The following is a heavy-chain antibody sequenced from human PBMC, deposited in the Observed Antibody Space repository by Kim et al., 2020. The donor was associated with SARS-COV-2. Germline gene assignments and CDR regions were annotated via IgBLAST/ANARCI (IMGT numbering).Heavy chain of an antibody. D-gene: IGHD3-10*01. J-gene: IGHJ6*02. CDR1: GYTFTSYA. CDR3: AGAFDGSGRHWVDYYYYGMDV. Sequence: ASVKVSCKASGYTFTSYAMHWVRQAPGQRLEWMGWINAGNGNTKYSQKFQGRVTITRDTSASTAYMELSSLRSEDTAVYYCAGAFDGSGRHWVDYYYYGMDVWGQGTTVTVSS. CDR2: INAGNGNT. V-gene: IGHV1-3*01.